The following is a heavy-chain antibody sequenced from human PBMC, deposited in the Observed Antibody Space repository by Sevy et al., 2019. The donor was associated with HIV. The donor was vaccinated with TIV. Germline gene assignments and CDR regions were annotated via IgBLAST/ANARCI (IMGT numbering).Heavy chain of an antibody. CDR2: ISWNSGRM. J-gene: IGHJ4*02. CDR3: AKGPGGVVGYYFDY. Sequence: GGSLRLSFAASGFIFDDYAMRWVRQAPGKGLEWVSGISWNSGRMDYADSVKGRFTISRDNAKNSLYLQMNSLRAEDTALYYCAKGPGGVVGYYFDYWGQGTLVTVSS. CDR1: GFIFDDYA. V-gene: IGHV3-9*01. D-gene: IGHD2-2*01.